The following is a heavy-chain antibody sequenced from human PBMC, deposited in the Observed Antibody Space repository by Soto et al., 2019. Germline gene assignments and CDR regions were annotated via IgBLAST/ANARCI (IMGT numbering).Heavy chain of an antibody. Sequence: ASLKVSCQASGYTCTIYYMHWVRQAPGQGLEWMGIINPSGGSTSYAQKFQGRVTMTRDTSTSTVYMELSSLRSEDTAVYYCARDTPTYDYVWGSHQAFGMDVWGQGTTVTVSS. CDR1: GYTCTIYY. CDR3: ARDTPTYDYVWGSHQAFGMDV. V-gene: IGHV1-46*01. CDR2: INPSGGST. J-gene: IGHJ6*02. D-gene: IGHD3-16*01.